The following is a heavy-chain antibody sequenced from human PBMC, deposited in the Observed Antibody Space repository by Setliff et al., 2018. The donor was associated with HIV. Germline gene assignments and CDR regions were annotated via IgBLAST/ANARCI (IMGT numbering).Heavy chain of an antibody. CDR2: IYYSGST. D-gene: IGHD3-22*01. V-gene: IGHV4-31*03. CDR1: GGSISRGAYY. J-gene: IGHJ4*02. CDR3: ARASYSYDSTGYLY. Sequence: SETLSLTCTVSGGSISRGAYYWSWIRQHPGKGLEWIGYIYYSGSTNYNPSLKSRVTMAVDTSKNQFSLRMNSVTAAATAVYYCARASYSYDSTGYLYWGQGTLVTVSS.